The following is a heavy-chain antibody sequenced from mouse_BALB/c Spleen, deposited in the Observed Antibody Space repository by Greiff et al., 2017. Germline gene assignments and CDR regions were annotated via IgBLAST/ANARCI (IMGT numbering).Heavy chain of an antibody. CDR2: IRLKSNNYAT. Sequence: EVKLQESGGGLVQPGGSMKLSCVASGFTFSNYWMNWVRQSPEKGLEWVAEIRLKSNNYATHYAESVKGRFTISRDDSKSSVYLQMNNLRAEDTGIYYCTRREGAFAYWGQGTLVTVSA. CDR3: TRREGAFAY. J-gene: IGHJ3*01. CDR1: GFTFSNYW. V-gene: IGHV6-6*02.